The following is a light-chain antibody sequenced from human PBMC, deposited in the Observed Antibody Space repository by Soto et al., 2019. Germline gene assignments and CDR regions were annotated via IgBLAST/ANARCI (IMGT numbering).Light chain of an antibody. CDR2: RAS. Sequence: EIVMTQSPATLSVSPGERATLSCRASQSISRNLAWYQQKPGQVPRLLIYRASTRATGIPVRFSGSGSGTEFTLTISSLQSEDFAVYYCQQYENWPPYTFGQGTKLEI. J-gene: IGKJ2*01. CDR1: QSISRN. V-gene: IGKV3-15*01. CDR3: QQYENWPPYT.